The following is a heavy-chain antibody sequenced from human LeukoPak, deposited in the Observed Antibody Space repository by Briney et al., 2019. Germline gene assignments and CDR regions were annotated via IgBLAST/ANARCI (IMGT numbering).Heavy chain of an antibody. CDR2: INPNSGGT. Sequence: GASVKVSCKASGYTFTGYYIHWVRQAPGQGLEWMGWINPNSGGTKYAQRFQGRVTMTRDTSISTAYMELSRLRSDDTALYYCARTRVYGDIVVALGYNSWGQGTLVTVSS. J-gene: IGHJ5*02. CDR3: ARTRVYGDIVVALGYNS. D-gene: IGHD2-15*01. V-gene: IGHV1-2*02. CDR1: GYTFTGYY.